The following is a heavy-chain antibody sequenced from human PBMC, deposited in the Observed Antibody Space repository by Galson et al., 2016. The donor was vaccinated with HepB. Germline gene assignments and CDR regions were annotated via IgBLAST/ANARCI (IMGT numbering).Heavy chain of an antibody. CDR1: GYSFPYYW. D-gene: IGHD3-3*01. Sequence: QSGAEVKKAGESLKISCKASGYSFPYYWIGWVRQKPGKGLEWMGIIYPGDSEIRYSPSFQGQVTMSVDKSISTAFLQWSSLKASDTAMYYCERQYNFWSGYSESYYGMDPWGQGTLVTVSS. CDR3: ERQYNFWSGYSESYYGMDP. CDR2: IYPGDSEI. J-gene: IGHJ5*02. V-gene: IGHV5-51*01.